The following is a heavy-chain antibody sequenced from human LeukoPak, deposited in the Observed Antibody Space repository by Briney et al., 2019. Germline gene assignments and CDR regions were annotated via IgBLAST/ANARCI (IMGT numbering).Heavy chain of an antibody. CDR2: VRFDGTKI. CDR3: AKDGRGTITGTTFDY. J-gene: IGHJ4*02. CDR1: GFTFSSYA. D-gene: IGHD1-7*01. V-gene: IGHV3-30*02. Sequence: GGSLRLSCAASGFTFSSYAMRWVRQAPGKGLEWVAFVRFDGTKIHYADSVKGRFTISRDNSKTTLYLEMNSLRVEDTAIYYCAKDGRGTITGTTFDYWGQGTLVTVSS.